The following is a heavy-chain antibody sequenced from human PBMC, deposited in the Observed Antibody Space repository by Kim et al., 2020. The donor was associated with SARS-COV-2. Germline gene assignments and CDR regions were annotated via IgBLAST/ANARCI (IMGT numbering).Heavy chain of an antibody. J-gene: IGHJ6*02. D-gene: IGHD3-10*01. CDR3: ARESVDYGSGRGMDV. CDR1: GYTFTGYY. Sequence: ASVKVSCKASGYTFTGYYMHWVRQAPGQGLEWMGWINPNSGGTNYAQKFQGWVTMTRDTSISTAYMELSRLRSDDTAVYYCARESVDYGSGRGMDVWGQGTTVTVSS. CDR2: INPNSGGT. V-gene: IGHV1-2*04.